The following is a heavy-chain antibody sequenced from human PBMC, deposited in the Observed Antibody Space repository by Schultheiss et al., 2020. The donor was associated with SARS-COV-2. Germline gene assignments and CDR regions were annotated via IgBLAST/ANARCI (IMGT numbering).Heavy chain of an antibody. Sequence: SETLSLTCTVSGYSISSGYYWTWIRQPPGKGLEWIGYIYYSGSTNYNPSLKSRVTISVDTSKNQFSLKLSSVTAADTAVYYCARGGQAYCGGDCYWDFDYWGQGTLVTVSS. V-gene: IGHV4-61*01. CDR2: IYYSGST. CDR3: ARGGQAYCGGDCYWDFDY. J-gene: IGHJ4*02. D-gene: IGHD2-21*01. CDR1: GYSISSGYY.